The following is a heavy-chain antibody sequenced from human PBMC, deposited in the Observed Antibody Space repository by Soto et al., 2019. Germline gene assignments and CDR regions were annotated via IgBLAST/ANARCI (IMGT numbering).Heavy chain of an antibody. V-gene: IGHV3-23*01. Sequence: GGSLRLSCAASGFTFSSYSMSWVRQAPGKGLEWVSAISGSGGSTYYADSVKGRFTISTDNSKNTLYLQMNSLRAEDTAVYYCAKDLEVFYYGSGSYSPFDPWGQGTLVTVSS. CDR2: ISGSGGST. CDR1: GFTFSSYS. J-gene: IGHJ5*02. CDR3: AKDLEVFYYGSGSYSPFDP. D-gene: IGHD3-10*01.